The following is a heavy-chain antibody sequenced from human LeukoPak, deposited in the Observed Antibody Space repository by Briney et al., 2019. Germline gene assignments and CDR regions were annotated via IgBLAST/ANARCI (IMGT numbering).Heavy chain of an antibody. V-gene: IGHV3-30*02. D-gene: IGHD4-23*01. Sequence: GGSLRLSCAASGFTFSSYGMHWVRQAPGKGLEWVAFIRFDGSNKYYADSVKGRFTISRDNSKNTLYLQMNSLRAEDTAVYYCAKDDGGFNYMDVWGKGTTVTVSS. CDR2: IRFDGSNK. J-gene: IGHJ6*03. CDR3: AKDDGGFNYMDV. CDR1: GFTFSSYG.